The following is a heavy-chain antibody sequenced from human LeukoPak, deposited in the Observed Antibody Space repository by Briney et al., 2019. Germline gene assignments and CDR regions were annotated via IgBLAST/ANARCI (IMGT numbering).Heavy chain of an antibody. V-gene: IGHV3-11*01. CDR3: ARSDGSGWQYYFDY. CDR1: GFTFSDYY. CDR2: ISSSGSTI. Sequence: GGSLRLSCAAPGFTFSDYYMSWIRQAPGKGLEWVSYISSSGSTIYYADSVKGRFTISRDNAKNSLYLQMNSLRAEDTAVYYCARSDGSGWQYYFDYWGQGTLVTVSS. J-gene: IGHJ4*02. D-gene: IGHD6-19*01.